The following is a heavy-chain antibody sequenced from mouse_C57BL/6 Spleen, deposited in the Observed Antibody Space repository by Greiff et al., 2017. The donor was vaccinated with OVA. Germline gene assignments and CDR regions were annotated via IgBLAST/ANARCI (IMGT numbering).Heavy chain of an antibody. Sequence: VQRVESGPGLVAPSQSLSITCTVSGFSLTSYGVHWVRQTPGKGLEWLVVIWSDGSKTYNSALKSRLSISNDNSKSQVIRKMNSLQTDDTAMYYGARHTGPYYAMDYWGQGTSVTVSS. CDR2: IWSDGSK. CDR3: ARHTGPYYAMDY. CDR1: GFSLTSYG. V-gene: IGHV2-6-1*01. J-gene: IGHJ4*01. D-gene: IGHD3-1*01.